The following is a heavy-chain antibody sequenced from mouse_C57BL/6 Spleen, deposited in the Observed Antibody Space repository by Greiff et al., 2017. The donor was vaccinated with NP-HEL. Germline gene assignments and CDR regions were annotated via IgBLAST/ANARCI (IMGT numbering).Heavy chain of an antibody. Sequence: EVMLVESGGGLVQPGGSMKLSCAASGFTFSDAWMDWVRQSPEKGLEWVAEIRNKANNHATYYAESVKGRFTISRDDSKSSVYLQMNSLRAEDTGIYYCTRPESTVVADYYAMDYWGQGTSVTVSS. D-gene: IGHD1-1*01. CDR1: GFTFSDAW. V-gene: IGHV6-6*01. CDR3: TRPESTVVADYYAMDY. J-gene: IGHJ4*01. CDR2: IRNKANNHAT.